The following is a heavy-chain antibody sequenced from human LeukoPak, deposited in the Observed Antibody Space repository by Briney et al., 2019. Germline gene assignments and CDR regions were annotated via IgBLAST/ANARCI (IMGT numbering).Heavy chain of an antibody. V-gene: IGHV4-4*07. D-gene: IGHD6-19*01. J-gene: IGHJ4*02. CDR3: VRQVAGPFFDI. CDR2: IYTSGNT. Sequence: SETLSLTCTVSAGSISSYYWSWIRQPAGKGLEWIGRIYTSGNTNYNPSLKSRVTMSLDTPKNQFSLKLSSVTAADTAVYYCVRQVAGPFFDIWGQGTLVTVSS. CDR1: AGSISSYY.